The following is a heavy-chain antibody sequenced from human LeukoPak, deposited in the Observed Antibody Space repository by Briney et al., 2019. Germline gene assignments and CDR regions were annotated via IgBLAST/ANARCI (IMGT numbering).Heavy chain of an antibody. CDR1: GGSISNYY. CDR3: ARLTSSSSGSSFDY. CDR2: IYYSGST. Sequence: SETLSLTCTVSGGSISNYYWSWIRQPPGKGLEWIGYIYYSGSTNYTPSLKRRVTVSVDTSKNQFSLKLSSVTAAATAVYYCARLTSSSSGSSFDYWGQGTLVTVSS. J-gene: IGHJ4*02. D-gene: IGHD6-13*01. V-gene: IGHV4-59*08.